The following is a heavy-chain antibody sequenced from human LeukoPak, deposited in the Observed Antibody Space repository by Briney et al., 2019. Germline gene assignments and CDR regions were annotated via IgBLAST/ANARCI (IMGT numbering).Heavy chain of an antibody. Sequence: TWVRQHPGKGLEWIGYIYYSGSTYYNPSLKSRVTISIDTSKNQFSLKLSSVTAADTAVYYCARGGDGSGSYYAESFDYWGQGTLVTVSS. V-gene: IGHV4-31*02. D-gene: IGHD3-10*01. CDR3: ARGGDGSGSYYAESFDY. J-gene: IGHJ4*02. CDR2: IYYSGST.